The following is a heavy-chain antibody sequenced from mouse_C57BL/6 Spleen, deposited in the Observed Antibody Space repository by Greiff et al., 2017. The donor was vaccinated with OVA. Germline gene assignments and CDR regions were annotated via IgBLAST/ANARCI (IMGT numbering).Heavy chain of an antibody. CDR2: IDPETGGT. V-gene: IGHV1-15*01. J-gene: IGHJ3*01. CDR3: TREGPSWFAY. CDR1: GYTFTDYE. Sequence: QVQLQQSGAELVRPGASVTLSCKASGYTFTDYEMHWVKQTPVHGLEWIGAIDPETGGTAYNQKFKGKAILTADKSSSTAYMELRSLTSEDSAVDYCTREGPSWFAYWGQGTLVTVSA.